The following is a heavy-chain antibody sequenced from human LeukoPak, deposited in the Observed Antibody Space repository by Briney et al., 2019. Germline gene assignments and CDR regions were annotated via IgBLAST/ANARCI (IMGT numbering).Heavy chain of an antibody. V-gene: IGHV4-61*02. CDR3: ATELGFYFDY. CDR1: SGSIRSSNYH. Sequence: SQTLSLTCTVSSGSIRSSNYHWHWIRQPAGTGRVWIGRIYSSGTTNYNPSLKSRVTISVDTSKNQFSLKLSSVTAADTAVYYCATELGFYFDYWGQGTLVTVSS. J-gene: IGHJ4*02. D-gene: IGHD7-27*01. CDR2: IYSSGTT.